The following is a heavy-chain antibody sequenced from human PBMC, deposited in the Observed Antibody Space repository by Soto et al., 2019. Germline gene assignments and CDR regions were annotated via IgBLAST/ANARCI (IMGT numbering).Heavy chain of an antibody. CDR3: ARERSSGWFDP. D-gene: IGHD6-25*01. CDR2: MNPNSGNT. CDR1: GYTLTRYS. V-gene: IGHV1-8*01. J-gene: IGHJ5*02. Sequence: ASVKVSCKASGYTLTRYSIHWVRQATGQGLEWMGWMNPNSGNTGFAQKFQGRVTMTRNTSISTAYMELSSLRSEDTAVYYCARERSSGWFDPWGQGTLVTVSS.